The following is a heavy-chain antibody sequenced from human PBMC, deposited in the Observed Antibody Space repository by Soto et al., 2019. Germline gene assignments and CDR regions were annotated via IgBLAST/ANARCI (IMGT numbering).Heavy chain of an antibody. Sequence: SETLSLTCTVSGGSISSYYWSWIRQPPGKGLEWIGYIYYSGSTNYNASLKSRVTISVDTSKNQFSLKLSSVTAADTAVYYCARHYDFWSGYYIDYWGQGTLVTVSS. CDR2: IYYSGST. V-gene: IGHV4-59*08. CDR1: GGSISSYY. D-gene: IGHD3-3*01. CDR3: ARHYDFWSGYYIDY. J-gene: IGHJ4*02.